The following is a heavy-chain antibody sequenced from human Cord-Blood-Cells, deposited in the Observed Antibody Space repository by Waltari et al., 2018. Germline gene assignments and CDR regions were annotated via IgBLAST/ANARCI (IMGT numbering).Heavy chain of an antibody. J-gene: IGHJ5*02. CDR2: MNPNSGNT. CDR1: GYTFTSYE. D-gene: IGHD2-2*01. Sequence: QVQLVQSGAEVKKPGASVKVSCTASGYTFTSYEINWVRQATGQGLEWMGWMNPNSGNTGYAQKFQGRVTMTRNTSISTAYMELNSLRSEDTAVYYCARVGTYCSSTSCYYWFDPWGQGTLVTVSS. V-gene: IGHV1-8*01. CDR3: ARVGTYCSSTSCYYWFDP.